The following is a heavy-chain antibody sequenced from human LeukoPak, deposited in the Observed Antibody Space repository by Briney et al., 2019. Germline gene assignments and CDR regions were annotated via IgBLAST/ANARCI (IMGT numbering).Heavy chain of an antibody. CDR2: MNPNSGNT. V-gene: IGHV1-8*01. Sequence: ASVKVSCKASGYTFTSYDINWVRQATGQGLEWMGWMNPNSGNTGYAQKFQGRVTMTRNTSISTAYMELSSLRPEDTAVYYCARAKSIAARRALGYWGQGTLVTVSS. CDR3: ARAKSIAARRALGY. J-gene: IGHJ4*02. CDR1: GYTFTSYD. D-gene: IGHD6-6*01.